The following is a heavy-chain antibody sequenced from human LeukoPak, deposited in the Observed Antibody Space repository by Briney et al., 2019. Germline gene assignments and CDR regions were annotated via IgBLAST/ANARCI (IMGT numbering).Heavy chain of an antibody. D-gene: IGHD3-9*01. Sequence: SVKVSCKASGGTFSSYAISWVRQAPGQGLEWMGGIIPIFGTANYAQKFQGRATITADESTSAAYMELSSLRSEDTAVYYCARSGGYFDWLPSDYWGQGTLVTVSS. CDR2: IIPIFGTA. V-gene: IGHV1-69*13. CDR3: ARSGGYFDWLPSDY. CDR1: GGTFSSYA. J-gene: IGHJ4*02.